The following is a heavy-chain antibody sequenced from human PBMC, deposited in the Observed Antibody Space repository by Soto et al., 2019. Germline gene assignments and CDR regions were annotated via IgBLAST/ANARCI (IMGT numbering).Heavy chain of an antibody. Sequence: EVQLLESGGDLVQPGGALRLSCAASGFTFSLFAMSWVRQSPGKGLEWVSTISGSGGSTYYADAVKGRFSLSRDNSMGTLYLQMTSLLVEDTAIYYCAKEVSLGSTVDLGYWGQGTLVTVSS. CDR2: ISGSGGST. CDR3: AKEVSLGSTVDLGY. D-gene: IGHD7-27*01. CDR1: GFTFSLFA. J-gene: IGHJ4*02. V-gene: IGHV3-23*01.